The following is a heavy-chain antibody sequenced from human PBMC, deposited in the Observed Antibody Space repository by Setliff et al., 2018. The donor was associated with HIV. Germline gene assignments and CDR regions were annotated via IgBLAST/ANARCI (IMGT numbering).Heavy chain of an antibody. Sequence: SETLSLTCIVSGGSISTMTYYWGWIRQSPGKGLEWIGSVFYSGTTYYNPSLESRVTISVDTSKNQFSLKLSSVTAADTAIYYCARTRGYTYGYIDYWGQGTLVTVSS. V-gene: IGHV4-39*01. D-gene: IGHD5-18*01. CDR1: GGSISTMTYY. CDR3: ARTRGYTYGYIDY. CDR2: VFYSGTT. J-gene: IGHJ4*02.